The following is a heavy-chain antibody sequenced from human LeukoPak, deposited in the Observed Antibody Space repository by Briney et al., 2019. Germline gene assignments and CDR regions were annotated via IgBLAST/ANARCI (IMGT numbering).Heavy chain of an antibody. CDR1: GFTFSSYW. CDR3: AKQGAVAGDFDY. CDR2: ISHSGGTT. J-gene: IGHJ4*02. V-gene: IGHV3-23*01. Sequence: GGSLRLSCAASGFTFSSYWMSWVRQAPGKGLEWVSGISHSGGTTYYADSVKGRFTISRDNSKNTLYLQMKSLRAEDTAVYYCAKQGAVAGDFDYWGQGTMVTVSS. D-gene: IGHD6-19*01.